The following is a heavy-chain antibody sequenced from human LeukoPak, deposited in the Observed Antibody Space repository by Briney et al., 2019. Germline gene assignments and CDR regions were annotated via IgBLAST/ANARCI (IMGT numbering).Heavy chain of an antibody. CDR2: INHSGST. J-gene: IGHJ4*02. CDR1: GGSFSGYY. D-gene: IGHD4-17*01. V-gene: IGHV4-34*01. CDR3: ARGDYGEDY. Sequence: SETLSLTCAVYGGSFSGYYWSWIRQPPGKGLEWIGEINHSGSTNYNPSLKSRVTISVDTSKNQFSLKLSSVTAADTAMYYCARGDYGEDYWGQGTLVTVSS.